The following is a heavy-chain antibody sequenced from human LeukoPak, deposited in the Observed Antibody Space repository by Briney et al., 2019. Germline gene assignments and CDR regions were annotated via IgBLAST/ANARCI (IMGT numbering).Heavy chain of an antibody. J-gene: IGHJ6*02. CDR1: GFTFSSYG. Sequence: GGSLRLSCAASGFTFSSYGVHWVRQAPGKGLEWVAVIWYDGSNKYYADSVKGRFTISRDNSKNTLYLQMNSLRAEDTAVYYCARLRYDYYGMDVWGQGTTVTVSS. CDR3: ARLRYDYYGMDV. V-gene: IGHV3-33*01. CDR2: IWYDGSNK.